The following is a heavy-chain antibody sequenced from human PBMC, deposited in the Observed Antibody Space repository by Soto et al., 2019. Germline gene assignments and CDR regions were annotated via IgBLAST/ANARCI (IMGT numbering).Heavy chain of an antibody. CDR1: GFTVSSNY. V-gene: IGHV3-53*01. J-gene: IGHJ6*02. CDR2: IYSGGST. Sequence: AGSLTLSCAASGFTVSSNYMSWVRQAPGKGLEWVSFIYSGGSTYYADSVKGLFTISRDNSKNTLYLQMNSLIAEDTAVYYCARDVARGPSDYSYCGFHXWGQGTIVTVS. D-gene: IGHD3-10*01. CDR3: ARDVARGPSDYSYCGFHX.